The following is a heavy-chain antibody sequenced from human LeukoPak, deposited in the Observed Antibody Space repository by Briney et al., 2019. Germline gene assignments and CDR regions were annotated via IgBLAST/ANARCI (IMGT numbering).Heavy chain of an antibody. V-gene: IGHV4-39*07. CDR1: GGSISSSSYY. J-gene: IGHJ4*02. Sequence: SETLSLTCTVSGGSISSSSYYWGWIRQPPGKGLEWIGSIYYSGSTYYNPSLKSRVTISVDTSKNQFSLKLSSVTAADTAVYYCARDSGGYTDYWGQGTLVTVSS. D-gene: IGHD3-22*01. CDR2: IYYSGST. CDR3: ARDSGGYTDY.